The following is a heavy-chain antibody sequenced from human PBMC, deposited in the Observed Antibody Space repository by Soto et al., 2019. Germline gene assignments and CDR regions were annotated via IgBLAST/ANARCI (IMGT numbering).Heavy chain of an antibody. CDR2: IYHSGTT. CDR1: GGSITSYY. Sequence: SETLSLTCTVSGGSITSYYWTWIRQPPGKGLEYIGYIYHSGTTNYNPSLKSRVTISVDTSKNQFSLRLSSVTAADTAVYYCARDRSGAGYYGMDVWGQGTTVTISS. V-gene: IGHV4-59*01. J-gene: IGHJ6*02. D-gene: IGHD3-10*01. CDR3: ARDRSGAGYYGMDV.